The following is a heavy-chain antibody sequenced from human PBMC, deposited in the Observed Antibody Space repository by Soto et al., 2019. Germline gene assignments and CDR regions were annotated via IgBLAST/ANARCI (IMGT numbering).Heavy chain of an antibody. CDR1: GYTFTSYG. CDR2: ISAYNGNT. D-gene: IGHD2-15*01. J-gene: IGHJ5*02. CDR3: ARVPLVYCSCGSCYDECWFDP. Sequence: GASVKVSCKASGYTFTSYGISWVRQAPGQGLEWMGWISAYNGNTNYAQKLQGRVTMTTDTSTSTAYMELRSLRSDDTAVYYCARVPLVYCSCGSCYDECWFDPWGQGTLVTVSS. V-gene: IGHV1-18*01.